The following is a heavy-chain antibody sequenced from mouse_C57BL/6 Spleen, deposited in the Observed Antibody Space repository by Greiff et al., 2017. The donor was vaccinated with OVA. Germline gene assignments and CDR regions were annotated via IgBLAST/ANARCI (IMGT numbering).Heavy chain of an antibody. CDR3: ARRLLRPYFDY. D-gene: IGHD1-1*01. J-gene: IGHJ2*01. V-gene: IGHV1-50*01. Sequence: QVHVKQPGAELVKPGASVKLSCKASGYTFTSYWMQWVKQRPGQGLEWIGEIDPSDSYTNYNQKFKGKATLTVDTSSSTAYMQLSSLTSEDSAVYYCARRLLRPYFDYWGQGTTLTVSS. CDR1: GYTFTSYW. CDR2: IDPSDSYT.